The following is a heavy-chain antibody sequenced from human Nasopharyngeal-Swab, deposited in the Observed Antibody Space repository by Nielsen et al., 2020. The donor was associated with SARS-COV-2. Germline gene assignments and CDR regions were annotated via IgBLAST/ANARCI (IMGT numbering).Heavy chain of an antibody. V-gene: IGHV5-51*01. CDR3: ARVYCGGDCYLPDY. CDR2: IYPGDSDT. Sequence: VRQMPGKGLEWMGIIYPGDSDTRYSPSFQGQVTISADKSISTAYLQWSSLKASDTAMYYCARVYCGGDCYLPDYWGQGTLVTVSS. J-gene: IGHJ4*02. D-gene: IGHD2-21*01.